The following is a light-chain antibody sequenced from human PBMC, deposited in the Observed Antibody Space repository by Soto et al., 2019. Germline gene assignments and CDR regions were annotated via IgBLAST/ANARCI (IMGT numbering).Light chain of an antibody. CDR1: QSISSY. V-gene: IGKV1-39*01. CDR2: AAS. J-gene: IGKJ2*01. CDR3: QQSYSTHYS. Sequence: DIQMTQSPSSLSASVGDRVTITCRASQSISSYLNWYQQKPGKAPKLMIYAASSLQSGVPSRFSGSGSGTDFTLTISSLHPEDFATYDCQQSYSTHYSFGHGTKLES.